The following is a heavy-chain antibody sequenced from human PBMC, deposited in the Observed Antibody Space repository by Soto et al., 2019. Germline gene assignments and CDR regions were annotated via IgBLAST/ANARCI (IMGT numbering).Heavy chain of an antibody. CDR1: GFPFSSYG. V-gene: IGHV3-30*18. CDR3: AKDLLGPGRAYGMDV. D-gene: IGHD7-27*01. CDR2: ISNDGSNK. J-gene: IGHJ6*02. Sequence: QVQLVESGGGVVQPGRSLRLSCAASGFPFSSYGMHWVRQAPGKGLEWVAVISNDGSNKYYADSVKGRFTISRDNSKNTLYLQMNSLRAEDTAVYYCAKDLLGPGRAYGMDVWGQGTTVTVSS.